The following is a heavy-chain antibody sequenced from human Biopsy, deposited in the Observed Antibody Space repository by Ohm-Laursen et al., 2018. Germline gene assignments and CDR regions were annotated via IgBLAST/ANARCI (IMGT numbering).Heavy chain of an antibody. CDR1: GGTFTNYA. Sequence: VSSVKVSCKASGGTFTNYAISWVRQAPGQGLEWMGGIIPIFGTANYAQKFQDRVTVAADTSTSTATMELRSLRSDDTAVYYCATKLTGYFHHWGQGTLVIVSS. D-gene: IGHD3-9*01. J-gene: IGHJ1*01. V-gene: IGHV1-69*06. CDR2: IIPIFGTA. CDR3: ATKLTGYFHH.